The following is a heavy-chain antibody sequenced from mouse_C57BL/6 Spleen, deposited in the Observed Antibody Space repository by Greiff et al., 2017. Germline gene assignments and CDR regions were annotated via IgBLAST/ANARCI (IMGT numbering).Heavy chain of an antibody. Sequence: QVQLQQPGAELVKPWASVKLSCKASGYSFTSSWMRWVKPRPGRGLEWIGRIDPNSGGTKYNEKFKSKATLTVDKTSSTAYMQLSSLTSEDSAVYYCARDYYGSSLAMDYWGQGTSVTVSS. D-gene: IGHD1-1*01. V-gene: IGHV1-72*01. CDR2: IDPNSGGT. CDR1: GYSFTSSW. CDR3: ARDYYGSSLAMDY. J-gene: IGHJ4*01.